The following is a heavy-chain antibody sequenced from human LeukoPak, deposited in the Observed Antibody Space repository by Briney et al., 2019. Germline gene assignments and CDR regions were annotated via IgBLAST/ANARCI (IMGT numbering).Heavy chain of an antibody. CDR3: ARDVGLLSYYYYMDV. J-gene: IGHJ6*03. CDR2: MNPNSGNT. CDR1: GYTFTSYD. V-gene: IGHV1-8*03. D-gene: IGHD2/OR15-2a*01. Sequence: ASVKVSCKASGYTFTSYDINWVRQATGQGVEWMGWMNPNSGNTGYAQKFQGRVTITRNTSISTAYMELSSLRSDDTAVYYCARDVGLLSYYYYMDVWGKGTTVTISS.